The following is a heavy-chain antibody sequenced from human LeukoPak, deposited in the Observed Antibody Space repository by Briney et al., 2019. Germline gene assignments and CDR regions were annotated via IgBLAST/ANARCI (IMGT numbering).Heavy chain of an antibody. Sequence: SVKVSCKASGGTFTSYNINWVRQAPGQGLEWMGGIIPIFGTAKYAQKFQGRVTITADESTSTAYMELNSLRSEDTAVYYCARDHDFWSGFAYWGQGTLVTVSS. V-gene: IGHV1-69*13. D-gene: IGHD3-3*01. CDR3: ARDHDFWSGFAY. J-gene: IGHJ4*02. CDR2: IIPIFGTA. CDR1: GGTFTSYN.